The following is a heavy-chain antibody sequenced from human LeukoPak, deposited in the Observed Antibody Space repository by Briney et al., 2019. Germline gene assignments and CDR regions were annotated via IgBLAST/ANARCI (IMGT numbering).Heavy chain of an antibody. CDR2: IKQDGSEK. V-gene: IGHV3-7*01. D-gene: IGHD3-22*01. J-gene: IGHJ5*02. CDR3: ARVCGYDSSGYCTNWFDP. Sequence: GGSLRLSCAASGFTFSSYWMSWVRQAPGKGLEWVANIKQDGSEKYYVDSVKGRFTISRDNAKNSLYLQMNSLRAEDTAVYYCARVCGYDSSGYCTNWFDPWGQGTLVTVCS. CDR1: GFTFSSYW.